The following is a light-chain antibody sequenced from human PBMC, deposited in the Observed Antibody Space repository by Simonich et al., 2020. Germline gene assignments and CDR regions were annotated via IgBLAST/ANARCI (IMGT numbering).Light chain of an antibody. V-gene: IGLV2-14*01. Sequence: QSALPQPPSSSGSPGQSVTISCTGTSRNVGGYNNVSWYQQHPDKAPKLMIYDVSYRPSGVSNRFSGSKSGNTASLTISGLQAEDEADYYCSSYTSSTWGVFGGGTKLTVL. J-gene: IGLJ3*02. CDR2: DVS. CDR1: SRNVGGYNN. CDR3: SSYTSSTWGV.